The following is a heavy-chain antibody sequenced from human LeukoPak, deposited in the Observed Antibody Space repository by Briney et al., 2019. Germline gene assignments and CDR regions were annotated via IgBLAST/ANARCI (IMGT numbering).Heavy chain of an antibody. CDR2: IYHSGST. J-gene: IGHJ3*02. CDR1: GGSISSYY. D-gene: IGHD6-13*01. Sequence: PSETLSLTCTVSGGSISSYYWSWIRQPPGKGLEWIGYIYHSGSTYYNPSLKSRVTISVDTSKNQFSLKLSSVTAADTAVYYCARRGVTAAGTGDAFDIWGQGTMVTVSS. V-gene: IGHV4-59*08. CDR3: ARRGVTAAGTGDAFDI.